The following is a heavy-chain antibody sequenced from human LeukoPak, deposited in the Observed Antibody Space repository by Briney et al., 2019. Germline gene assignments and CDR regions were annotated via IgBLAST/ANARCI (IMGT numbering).Heavy chain of an antibody. Sequence: KPSETLSLTCTVSGGSISSSSYYWGWIRQPPGKGLEWIGSIYYSGSTYYNPSLKSRVTISVDTSKNQFSLKLSSVTAADTAVYYCARDLAKIDYWGQGTLVTVSS. CDR3: ARDLAKIDY. CDR1: GGSISSSSYY. CDR2: IYYSGST. J-gene: IGHJ4*02. V-gene: IGHV4-39*07.